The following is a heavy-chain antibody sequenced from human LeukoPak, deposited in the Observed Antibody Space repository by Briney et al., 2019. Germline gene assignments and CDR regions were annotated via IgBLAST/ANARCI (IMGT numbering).Heavy chain of an antibody. D-gene: IGHD4-17*01. Sequence: SETLSLTCTVSGGSISSSSYYWGWIRQPPGKGLEWIGSIYYSGSTYYNPSLKSRVTISVDTSKNQFSLKLSSVTAADTAVYYCARHLPTVTLFDYWGQGTLVTVSS. CDR3: ARHLPTVTLFDY. CDR2: IYYSGST. V-gene: IGHV4-39*01. J-gene: IGHJ4*02. CDR1: GGSISSSSYY.